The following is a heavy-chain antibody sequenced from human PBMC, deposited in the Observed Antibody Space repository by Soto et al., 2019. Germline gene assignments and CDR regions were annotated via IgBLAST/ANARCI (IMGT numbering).Heavy chain of an antibody. CDR2: IYYSGST. CDR3: ARYCSGGSCYPFAY. J-gene: IGHJ4*02. Sequence: SETLSLTCTVSGGSISSGDYYWSWIRQPPGKGLEWIGYIYYSGSTYYNPSLKSRVTISVDTSKNQFSLKLSSVTAADTAVYYCARYCSGGSCYPFAYWGQGTLVTVSS. CDR1: GGSISSGDYY. D-gene: IGHD2-15*01. V-gene: IGHV4-30-4*01.